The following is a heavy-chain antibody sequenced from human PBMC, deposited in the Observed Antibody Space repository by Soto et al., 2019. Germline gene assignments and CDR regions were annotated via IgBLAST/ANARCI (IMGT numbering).Heavy chain of an antibody. CDR2: ISGSGGST. CDR1: GFTFSSYA. Sequence: LRLSCAASGFTFSSYAMNWVRQAPGKGLEWVSGISGSGGSTYYADSVKGRFTISRDNSKNTLYLQMNSLRAEDTAVYYCVKGGYHYFDYWGQGTLVTVPQ. V-gene: IGHV3-23*01. J-gene: IGHJ4*02. CDR3: VKGGYHYFDY. D-gene: IGHD5-12*01.